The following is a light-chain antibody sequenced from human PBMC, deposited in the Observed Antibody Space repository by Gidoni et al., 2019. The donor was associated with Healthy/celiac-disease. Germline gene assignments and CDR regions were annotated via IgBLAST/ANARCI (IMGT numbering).Light chain of an antibody. CDR3: QQYNNWFT. J-gene: IGKJ4*01. Sequence: EIVMTQSPATLSVSPGERATLYCRASQSVSSNLAWYQQKPGQAPRLLIYGASTRATGIPARFSGSGSGTEFTLTISSLQSEDFAVYYCQQYNNWFTFGGGTKVEIK. CDR2: GAS. CDR1: QSVSSN. V-gene: IGKV3-15*01.